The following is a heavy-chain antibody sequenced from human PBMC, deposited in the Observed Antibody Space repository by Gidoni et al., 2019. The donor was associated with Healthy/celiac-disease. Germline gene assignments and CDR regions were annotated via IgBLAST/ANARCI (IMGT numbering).Heavy chain of an antibody. Sequence: QVQLVQSGAEVKTPGASVKVSCKASGSTFTGHYMHWVRQAPGQGLEWMGWNNPNSGGTNYAQKFQGWVTMTRDTSISTAYMELSRLRSDDTAVYYCAGEGIAAAGSYGMDVWGQGTTVTVSS. CDR1: GSTFTGHY. J-gene: IGHJ6*02. CDR2: NNPNSGGT. V-gene: IGHV1-2*04. D-gene: IGHD6-13*01. CDR3: AGEGIAAAGSYGMDV.